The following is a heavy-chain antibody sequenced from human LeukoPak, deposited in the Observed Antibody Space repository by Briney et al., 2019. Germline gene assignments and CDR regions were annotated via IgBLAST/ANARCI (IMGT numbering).Heavy chain of an antibody. CDR2: IYHSGST. CDR1: GGSISSGGYS. V-gene: IGHV4-30-2*02. CDR3: ARNIVGPRQVDY. J-gene: IGHJ4*02. D-gene: IGHD1-26*01. Sequence: TSETLSLTCAVSGGSISSGGYSWSWSRQPPGKGLEWIGYIYHSGSTNYNPSLKSRVTISVDTSNNQFSLKLTSLTAADTAVYYCARNIVGPRQVDYWGQGILVTVSS.